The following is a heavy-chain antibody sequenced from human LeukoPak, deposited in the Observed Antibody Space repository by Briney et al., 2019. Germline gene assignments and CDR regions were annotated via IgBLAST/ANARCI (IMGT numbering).Heavy chain of an antibody. CDR3: ARRSVVAAIGRNYYYGMDV. J-gene: IGHJ6*02. D-gene: IGHD2-15*01. CDR2: IYYSGST. CDR1: GGSFSGYY. V-gene: IGHV4-34*01. Sequence: SETLSLTCAVYGGSFSGYYWSWIRQPPGKGLEWIGSIYYSGSTYYNPSLKSRVTISVDTSKNQFSLKLSSVTAADTAVYYCARRSVVAAIGRNYYYGMDVWGQGTTVTVSS.